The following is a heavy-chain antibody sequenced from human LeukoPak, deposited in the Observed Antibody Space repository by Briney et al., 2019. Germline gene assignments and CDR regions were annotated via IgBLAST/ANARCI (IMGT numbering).Heavy chain of an antibody. CDR1: GDSISSGSYY. CDR2: IYTSGST. Sequence: SETLSLTCTVSGDSISSGSYYLSWIRQPAGKGLEWIGRIYTSGSTNYNPSLKSRVTISIDTSKNQFSLKLSSVTAADTAVYYCTRGDNNWGQGTLVTVSS. D-gene: IGHD2/OR15-2a*01. CDR3: TRGDNN. V-gene: IGHV4-61*02. J-gene: IGHJ4*02.